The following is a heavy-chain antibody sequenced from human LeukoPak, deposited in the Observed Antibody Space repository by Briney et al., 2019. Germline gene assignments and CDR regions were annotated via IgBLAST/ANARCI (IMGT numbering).Heavy chain of an antibody. CDR1: GGSINSNY. CDR3: AREEYQLLVGYYFDY. D-gene: IGHD2-2*01. Sequence: SETLSLTCTVSGGSINSNYWSWIRQPPGKGLERIGYIYYSGSTYYNPSLKSRVTISVDTSKNQFSLKLSSVTAADTAVYYCAREEYQLLVGYYFDYWGQGTLVTVSS. J-gene: IGHJ4*02. V-gene: IGHV4-59*12. CDR2: IYYSGST.